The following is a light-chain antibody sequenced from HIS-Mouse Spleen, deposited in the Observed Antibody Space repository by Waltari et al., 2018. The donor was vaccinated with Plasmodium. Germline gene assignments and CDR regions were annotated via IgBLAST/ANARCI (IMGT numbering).Light chain of an antibody. CDR1: QGISSR. CDR2: KAS. J-gene: IGKJ1*01. CDR3: QQYNSYSWT. V-gene: IGKV1-5*03. Sequence: DIQMTQSTSTLSASVGDRVTITCRASQGISSRLAWYQQKTGKAPNLLIYKASSLESGVPSRFSGSGSGTEFTLTISSLQPDDFATYYCQQYNSYSWTFGQGTKVEIK.